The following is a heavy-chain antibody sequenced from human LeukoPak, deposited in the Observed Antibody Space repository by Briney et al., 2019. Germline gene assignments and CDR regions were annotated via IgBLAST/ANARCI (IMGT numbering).Heavy chain of an antibody. V-gene: IGHV4-38-2*01. J-gene: IGHJ4*02. CDR3: ARSKIAVAAPFDY. CDR2: IYHSGST. D-gene: IGHD6-19*01. CDR1: GYSISSGYY. Sequence: SETLSLPCAVSGYSISSGYYWGWIRQPPGKGLEWIGSIYHSGSTYYNPSLKSRVTISVDTSKNQFSLKLSSVTAADTAVYYCARSKIAVAAPFDYWGQGTLVTVSS.